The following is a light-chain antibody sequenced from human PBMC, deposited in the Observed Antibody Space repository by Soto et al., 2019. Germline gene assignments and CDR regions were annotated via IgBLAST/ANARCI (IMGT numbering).Light chain of an antibody. Sequence: EMVLTQSPGTLPLSPGERATLACRASQSVSRSYLAWYQQKPGQAPRLLIYGASSRATGIPDRFSGSGSGTDFPLTISRLEPQDFAVYYCQQYGNSPYTFGGRKKLEIK. J-gene: IGKJ2*01. CDR2: GAS. CDR1: QSVSRSY. CDR3: QQYGNSPYT. V-gene: IGKV3-20*01.